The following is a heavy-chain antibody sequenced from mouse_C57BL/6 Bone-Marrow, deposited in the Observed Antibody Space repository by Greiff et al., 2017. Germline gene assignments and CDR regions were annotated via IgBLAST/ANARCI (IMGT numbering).Heavy chain of an antibody. CDR1: GYTFTSYW. J-gene: IGHJ4*01. CDR3: ARGYDGYYEGVDY. V-gene: IGHV1-64*01. Sequence: QVQLQQPGAELVKPGASVKLSCKASGYTFTSYWMHWVKQRPGQGLEWIGMIHPNSGSTNYNEKFKSKATLTVDKSSSTAYMQLSSLTAEDSAVYYCARGYDGYYEGVDYWGQGTSVTVSS. D-gene: IGHD2-3*01. CDR2: IHPNSGST.